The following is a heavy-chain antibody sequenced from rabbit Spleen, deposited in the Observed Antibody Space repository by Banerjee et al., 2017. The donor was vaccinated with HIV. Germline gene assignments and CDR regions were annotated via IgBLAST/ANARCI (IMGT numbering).Heavy chain of an antibody. V-gene: IGHV1S40*01. CDR1: GFSFSSVYY. Sequence: QSLEESGGDLVKPGASLTVTCTASGFSFSSVYYMCWVRQAPGKGLEWIGYIDPVFGITYYASWVNGRFSISRENAQNTVFLQMTSLTAADTATYFCARDGAGGSYFALWGQGTLVTVS. CDR3: ARDGAGGSYFAL. J-gene: IGHJ4*01. D-gene: IGHD8-1*01. CDR2: IDPVFGIT.